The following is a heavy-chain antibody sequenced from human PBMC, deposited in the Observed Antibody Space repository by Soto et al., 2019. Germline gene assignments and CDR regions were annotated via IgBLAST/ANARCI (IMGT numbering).Heavy chain of an antibody. D-gene: IGHD1-1*01. CDR1: GYSFTSYW. CDR3: VRLLQQSYYYYGMDV. J-gene: IGHJ6*02. V-gene: IGHV5-10-1*01. CDR2: IDPSDSYT. Sequence: PGESLKISCKGSGYSFTSYWISWVRQMPGKGLEWMGRIDPSDSYTNYSPSFQGHVTISADKSISTAYLQWSSLKASDTAMYYCVRLLQQSYYYYGMDVWGQGTTVTVSS.